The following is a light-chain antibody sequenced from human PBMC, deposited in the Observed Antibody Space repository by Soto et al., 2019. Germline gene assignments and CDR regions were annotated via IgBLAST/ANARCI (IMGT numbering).Light chain of an antibody. CDR1: QSVSSN. CDR3: QQRNSWPPTFT. J-gene: IGKJ5*01. Sequence: EILLTHSPCTLSVSLGDRATLACSAIQSVSSNLAWYQQKPGQGPRLLIYGASTRATGIPSRFSGSGSGTDFTLTISSLEPEDFAVYYCQQRNSWPPTFTFGQGTRLEIK. CDR2: GAS. V-gene: IGKV3-11*01.